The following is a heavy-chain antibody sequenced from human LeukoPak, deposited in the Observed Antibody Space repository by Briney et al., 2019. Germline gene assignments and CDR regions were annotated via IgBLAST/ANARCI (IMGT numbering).Heavy chain of an antibody. CDR3: AKDQGIDYGDQLHY. J-gene: IGHJ4*02. Sequence: GGSLRLSCAASGFTFRNYAMTWVRQDPGKGLEWVSGISGGGVRTYYGDSGKGRFTISRDNSKNTLYLQMNNLRAEDTAVYYCAKDQGIDYGDQLHYWGQGTLVTVSS. V-gene: IGHV3-23*01. D-gene: IGHD4/OR15-4a*01. CDR2: ISGGGVRT. CDR1: GFTFRNYA.